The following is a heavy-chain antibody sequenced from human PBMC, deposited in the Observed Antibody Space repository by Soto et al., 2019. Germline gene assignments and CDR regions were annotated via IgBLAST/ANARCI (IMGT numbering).Heavy chain of an antibody. CDR3: TRVMAAAQFDY. Sequence: HGGSPRLSCAACGVTVCAHYMDGVRQDPGKGLEWVGRIRNKANSYTTEYAASVKGRFTISRDDSKNSLYLQMNSLKTEDTAVYFCTRVMAAAQFDYWGQGTLVTVSS. V-gene: IGHV3-72*01. CDR1: GVTVCAHY. J-gene: IGHJ4*02. CDR2: IRNKANSYTT. D-gene: IGHD6-13*01.